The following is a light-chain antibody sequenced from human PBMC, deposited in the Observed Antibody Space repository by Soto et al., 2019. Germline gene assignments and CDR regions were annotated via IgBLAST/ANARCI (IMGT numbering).Light chain of an antibody. CDR1: QNIDSY. CDR2: DAS. J-gene: IGKJ1*01. Sequence: DIQLTQSPSSLSASVGDRVTITCRASQNIDSYLNWYQQRPGKAAKLLIHDASSLQRGVPSRFSVTVSRTDFALTINSLQPEDFASIYCQQNYSTPSTFGQGTTVDI. CDR3: QQNYSTPST. V-gene: IGKV1-39*01.